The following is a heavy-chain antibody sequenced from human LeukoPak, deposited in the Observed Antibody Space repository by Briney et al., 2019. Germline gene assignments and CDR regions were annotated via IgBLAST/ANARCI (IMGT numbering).Heavy chain of an antibody. CDR2: IYYSGST. D-gene: IGHD5-12*01. CDR3: ARVKSQWLRHFDY. Sequence: SETLSLTCTVSGGSISSYYWSWIRQPPGKGLEWIGYIYYSGSTNYNPSLKSRVTISVDTSKNQFSLKLSSVTAADTAVYYCARVKSQWLRHFDYWGQGTLVTVSS. CDR1: GGSISSYY. V-gene: IGHV4-59*01. J-gene: IGHJ4*02.